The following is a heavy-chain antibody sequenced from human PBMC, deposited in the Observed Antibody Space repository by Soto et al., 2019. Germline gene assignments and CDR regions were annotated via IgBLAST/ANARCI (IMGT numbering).Heavy chain of an antibody. CDR2: IWYDGSNK. Sequence: PGGSLRLSCAASGFTFSSYGMHWVRQAPGKGLEWVAVIWYDGSNKYYADSVKGRFTISRDNSKNTLYLQMNSLRAEDTAVYYCARDHSPGCYDFLEDYGMDVWGQGTTVTVSS. CDR1: GFTFSSYG. J-gene: IGHJ6*02. D-gene: IGHD3-3*01. CDR3: ARDHSPGCYDFLEDYGMDV. V-gene: IGHV3-33*01.